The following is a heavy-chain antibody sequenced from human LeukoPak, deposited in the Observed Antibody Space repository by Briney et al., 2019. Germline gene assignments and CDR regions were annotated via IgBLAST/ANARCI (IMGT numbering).Heavy chain of an antibody. J-gene: IGHJ4*02. CDR1: GFTVSNNY. Sequence: GGSLRLSCAASGFTVSNNYMSWVRQAPGKGLEWVSVIYSGGSTYYADSVKGRFTISRDNSKNTLYVQMNSLRAEDTAVYYCERGWKHSSGWHYFDYWGQGTLVTVSS. V-gene: IGHV3-66*01. D-gene: IGHD6-19*01. CDR3: ERGWKHSSGWHYFDY. CDR2: IYSGGST.